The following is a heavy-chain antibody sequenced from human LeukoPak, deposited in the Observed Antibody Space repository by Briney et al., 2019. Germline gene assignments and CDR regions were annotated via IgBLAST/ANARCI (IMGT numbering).Heavy chain of an antibody. V-gene: IGHV3-7*01. CDR2: INQDGRDK. CDR3: AGGAAY. J-gene: IGHJ4*02. Sequence: GGSLRLSCAASGFTFSSDWMGWVRQAPGKGLEWVANINQDGRDKSYVDSVRGRFTISRDNARNSLYLQMNSLRAEDTAIYYCAGGAAYWGQGTLVTVSS. CDR1: GFTFSSDW.